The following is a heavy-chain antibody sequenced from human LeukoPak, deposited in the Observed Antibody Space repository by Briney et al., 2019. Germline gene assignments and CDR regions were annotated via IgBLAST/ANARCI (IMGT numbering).Heavy chain of an antibody. J-gene: IGHJ6*02. CDR3: AKGLSSSDYYYFYGMDV. CDR1: GYTFTSYD. V-gene: IGHV1-8*01. Sequence: GASVKVSCKASGYTFTSYDINWVRQATGQGLEWMGWMNPNSGNTGYAQKFQGRVTMTRNTSISTAYMELSSLRADDTAVYYCAKGLSSSDYYYFYGMDVWGQGTTVTVSS. CDR2: MNPNSGNT. D-gene: IGHD6-25*01.